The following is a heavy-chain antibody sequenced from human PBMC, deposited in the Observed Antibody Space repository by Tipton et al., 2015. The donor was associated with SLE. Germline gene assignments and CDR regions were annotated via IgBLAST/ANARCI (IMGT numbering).Heavy chain of an antibody. CDR3: ARGSFVEMATFYFDY. CDR1: GGSISSGSYY. J-gene: IGHJ4*02. V-gene: IGHV4-61*02. D-gene: IGHD5-24*01. CDR2: IYTSGST. Sequence: TLSLTCTVSGGSISSGSYYWSWIRQPAGKGLEWIGRIYTSGSTNYNPSLKSRVTISVDTSKNQFPLKLSSVTAADTAVYYCARGSFVEMATFYFDYWGQGTLVTVSS.